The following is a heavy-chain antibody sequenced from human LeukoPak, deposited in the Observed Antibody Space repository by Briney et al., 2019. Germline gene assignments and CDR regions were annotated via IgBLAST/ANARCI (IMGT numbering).Heavy chain of an antibody. CDR1: GYTFTSYG. J-gene: IGHJ5*02. CDR3: ARGSDCGGDCYTYNWFDP. Sequence: GASVKVSCEASGYTFTSYGISWVRQAPGQGLEWMGWISAYNGNTNYAQKLQGRVTMTTGTSTSTAYMELRSLRSDDTAVYYCARGSDCGGDCYTYNWFDPWGQGTLVTVSS. CDR2: ISAYNGNT. D-gene: IGHD2-21*02. V-gene: IGHV1-18*01.